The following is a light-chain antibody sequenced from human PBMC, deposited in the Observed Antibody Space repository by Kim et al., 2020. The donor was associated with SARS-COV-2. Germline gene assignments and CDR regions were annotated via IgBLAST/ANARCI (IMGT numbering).Light chain of an antibody. CDR2: QDD. Sequence: SYELTQPPSVSVSPGHTVSITCSGDKLGDKYTYWYQQKPGQSPVLVIYQDDKRPSGIPERFSGSNSGDTATLTISGTQPMDEGDYYCQTWDSHTFVFGAG. J-gene: IGLJ1*01. CDR1: KLGDKY. CDR3: QTWDSHTFV. V-gene: IGLV3-1*01.